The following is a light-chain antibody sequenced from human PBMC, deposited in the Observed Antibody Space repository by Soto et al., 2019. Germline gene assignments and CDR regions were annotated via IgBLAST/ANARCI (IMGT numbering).Light chain of an antibody. CDR2: GAS. CDR1: QSVRTN. V-gene: IGKV3-15*01. CDR3: QQYNISPPYT. J-gene: IGKJ3*01. Sequence: EIVMTQSPATLSASPGERATLSCWASQSVRTNLAWYQQKPGQAPRLLIYGASTRATGIPARFSGSGSGTEFSLIISSLQSEDSAVYYCQQYNISPPYTFGPGTTVEIK.